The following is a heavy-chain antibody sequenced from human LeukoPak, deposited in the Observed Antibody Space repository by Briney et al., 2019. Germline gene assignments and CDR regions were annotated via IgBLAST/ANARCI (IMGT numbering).Heavy chain of an antibody. CDR2: IYTSGST. Sequence: SETLSLTCTVSGGSISSYYWSWIRQPAGKGLEWIGRIYTSGSTNYNPSLKSRVTMSVDTSKNQFSLKLSSVTAADTAVYYCARDRDTAMVTGFDYWAQGTLVTVSS. J-gene: IGHJ4*02. D-gene: IGHD5-18*01. CDR3: ARDRDTAMVTGFDY. V-gene: IGHV4-4*07. CDR1: GGSISSYY.